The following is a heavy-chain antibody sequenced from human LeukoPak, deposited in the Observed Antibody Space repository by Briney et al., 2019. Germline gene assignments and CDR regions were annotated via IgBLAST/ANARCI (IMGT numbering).Heavy chain of an antibody. CDR1: GFTFSGSA. V-gene: IGHV3-73*01. D-gene: IGHD3-10*01. J-gene: IGHJ6*04. Sequence: GGSLRLSCAASGFTFSGSAMHWVRQPSGKGLEWVGRIRSKANSYATAYAASVKGRFTISRDDSKNTAYLQMNSLKTEDTAVYYCTRLTVRGVNGPHYGMDVWGKGTTVTVSS. CDR2: IRSKANSYAT. CDR3: TRLTVRGVNGPHYGMDV.